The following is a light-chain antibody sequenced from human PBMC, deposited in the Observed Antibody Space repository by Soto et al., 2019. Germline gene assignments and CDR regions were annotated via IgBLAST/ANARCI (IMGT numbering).Light chain of an antibody. Sequence: MVLTPSPGTLSLSPGERATLSCRASQSVSSSYLAWYQQKPGQAPRLLIYGASSRATGIPDRFSGSGSGTDFTLTISRLEPEDFEVYYCQQYGSSPRTFGQGTKVDIK. CDR1: QSVSSSY. CDR3: QQYGSSPRT. V-gene: IGKV3-20*01. J-gene: IGKJ1*01. CDR2: GAS.